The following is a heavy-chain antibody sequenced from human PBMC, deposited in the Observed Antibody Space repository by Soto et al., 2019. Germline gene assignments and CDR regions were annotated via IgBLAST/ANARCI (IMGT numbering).Heavy chain of an antibody. V-gene: IGHV3-23*01. J-gene: IGHJ4*02. CDR1: GFTFSSYA. Sequence: PGGSLRLSCAASGFTFSSYAMNWVRQAPGKGLEWVSTISGSGGSTYYADSVKGRFTISRDNSKKTLSLQMNSLRAEDTAVYYCAKESRSYYGESDYWGQGTLVTVSS. CDR2: ISGSGGST. CDR3: AKESRSYYGESDY. D-gene: IGHD3-10*01.